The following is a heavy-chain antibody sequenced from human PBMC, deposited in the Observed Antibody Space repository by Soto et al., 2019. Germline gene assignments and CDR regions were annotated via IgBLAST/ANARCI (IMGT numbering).Heavy chain of an antibody. J-gene: IGHJ5*02. CDR3: ARGGLGESCCWFDP. V-gene: IGHV4-31*03. Sequence: PSETLSLTCTVSGGSISSGGSYWHWVRQHPGKGLEWIGYIHYSGSTYYNPSLKSRLTISLDTSKNQFSLKLSSVTAADTSVYYCARGGLGESCCWFDPWGQGTLVTVSS. CDR2: IHYSGST. CDR1: GGSISSGGSY. D-gene: IGHD2-15*01.